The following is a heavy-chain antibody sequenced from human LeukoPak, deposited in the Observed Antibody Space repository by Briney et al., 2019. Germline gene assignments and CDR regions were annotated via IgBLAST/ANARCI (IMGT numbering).Heavy chain of an antibody. CDR3: ARVTYYYDSSGYYPLDY. V-gene: IGHV1-46*01. Sequence: ASVKVSCKASGYTFTGYYMHWVRQAPGQGLGWMGIINPSGGSTSYAQKFQGRVTMTRDTSTSTVYMELSSLRSEDTAVYYCARVTYYYDSSGYYPLDYWGQGTLVTVSS. J-gene: IGHJ4*02. D-gene: IGHD3-22*01. CDR2: INPSGGST. CDR1: GYTFTGYY.